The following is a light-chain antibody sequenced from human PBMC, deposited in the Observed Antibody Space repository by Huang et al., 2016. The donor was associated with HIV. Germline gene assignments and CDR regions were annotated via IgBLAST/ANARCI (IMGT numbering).Light chain of an antibody. CDR3: QQYSTPSYT. CDR1: QSVRNNY. V-gene: IGKV3D-20*01. CDR2: DAH. Sequence: IVLTQSPATLSLSPGERATLHCGASQSVRNNYRAWYQQKPGLAPRLLIYDAHVRATGIPDRFSGSGSGTDFTLTISRLEPEDFAMYYCQQYSTPSYTFGQGTKVDI. J-gene: IGKJ2*01.